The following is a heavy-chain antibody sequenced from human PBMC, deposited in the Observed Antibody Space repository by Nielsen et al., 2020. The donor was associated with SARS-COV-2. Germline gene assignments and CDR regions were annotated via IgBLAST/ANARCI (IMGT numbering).Heavy chain of an antibody. CDR3: ARDRGAVASDYFDY. CDR1: GFTFSSYG. CDR2: ISYDGSNK. J-gene: IGHJ4*02. V-gene: IGHV3-30*03. D-gene: IGHD6-19*01. Sequence: GESLKISCAASGFTFSSYGMHWVRQAPGKGLEWVAVISYDGSNKYYADSVKGRFTISRDNSKNTLYLQMNNLRVEDTAVYYCARDRGAVASDYFDYWGRGALVTVSS.